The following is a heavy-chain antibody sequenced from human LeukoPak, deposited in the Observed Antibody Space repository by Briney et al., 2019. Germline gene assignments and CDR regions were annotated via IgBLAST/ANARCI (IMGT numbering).Heavy chain of an antibody. CDR1: GFTFSSYA. V-gene: IGHV3-30*04. D-gene: IGHD2-15*01. J-gene: IGHJ4*02. Sequence: PEGSLRLSCAASGFTFSSYAMHWVRQAPGKGLEWVAVISYDGSNKYYADSVKGRFTISKNTLYLQMNSLRAEDTAVYYCARDDSGSCYFWGQGTLVTVSS. CDR3: ARDDSGSCYF. CDR2: ISYDGSNK.